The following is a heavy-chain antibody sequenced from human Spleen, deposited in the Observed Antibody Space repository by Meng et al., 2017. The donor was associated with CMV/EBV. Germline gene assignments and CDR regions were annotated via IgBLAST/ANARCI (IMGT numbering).Heavy chain of an antibody. CDR3: ARESIAAAGTRAFDI. CDR1: GYPFTGYY. Sequence: SGYPFTGYYMHWVRQAPGQGLEWMGWINPNSGGTNYAQKFQGRVTMTRDTSISTAYMELSRLRSDDTAVYYCARESIAAAGTRAFDIWGQGTMVTVSS. J-gene: IGHJ3*02. V-gene: IGHV1-2*02. CDR2: INPNSGGT. D-gene: IGHD6-13*01.